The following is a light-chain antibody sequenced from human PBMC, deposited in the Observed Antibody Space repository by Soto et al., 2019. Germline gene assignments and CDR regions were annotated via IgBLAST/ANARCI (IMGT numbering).Light chain of an antibody. V-gene: IGKV1-5*01. J-gene: IGKJ1*01. CDR2: DAS. CDR3: QQYNSYWT. CDR1: QSISSW. Sequence: DIQMTQSPSTLSASVGDRVTITCRASQSISSWLAWYQQKPGKAPKLLIFDASSLESGVPSRFSGRGSGTEITLTISSLQPDDFETYYCQQYNSYWTCGQGTKVEIK.